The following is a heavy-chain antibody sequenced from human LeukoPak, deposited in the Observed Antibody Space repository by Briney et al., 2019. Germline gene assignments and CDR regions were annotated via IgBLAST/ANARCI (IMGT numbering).Heavy chain of an antibody. CDR3: ARDGKPDYYDSSGYDYFDY. CDR1: GFTFSSFA. D-gene: IGHD3-22*01. V-gene: IGHV3-30-3*01. CDR2: ISYDGRNK. Sequence: GGSLRLSCAASGFTFSSFAMRWVRQAPGKGLEWVAAISYDGRNKYYADSVQGRFTFSRDNSKNMLYLQMNSLRAEDTAVYYCARDGKPDYYDSSGYDYFDYWGEGTLVTVYS. J-gene: IGHJ4*02.